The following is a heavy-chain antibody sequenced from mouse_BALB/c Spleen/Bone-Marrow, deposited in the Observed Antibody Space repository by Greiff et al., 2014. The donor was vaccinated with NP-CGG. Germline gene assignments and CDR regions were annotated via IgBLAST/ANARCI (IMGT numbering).Heavy chain of an antibody. D-gene: IGHD1-3*01. CDR2: IRSKSNDYAT. CDR1: GFTFNTYG. V-gene: IGHV10-3*03. Sequence: DVMLVESGGGLVQPKGSLKLSCAASGFTFNTYGMHWVCQAPGKGLEWIARIRSKSNDYATYYADSVKDRFIISRDDSQSMLYLQMNDLKTEDTAMYYCVRDSDNGYYSMDYWGQGTSVTVSS. CDR3: VRDSDNGYYSMDY. J-gene: IGHJ4*01.